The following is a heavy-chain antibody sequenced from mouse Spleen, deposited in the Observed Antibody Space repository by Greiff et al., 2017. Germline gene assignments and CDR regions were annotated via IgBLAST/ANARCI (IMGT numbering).Heavy chain of an antibody. V-gene: IGHV5-17*01. D-gene: IGHD4-1*01. J-gene: IGHJ2*01. Sequence: EVTLVESGGGLVKPGGSLKLSCAASGFTFSDYGMHWVRQAPEKGLEWVAYISSGSSTIYYADTVKGRFTISRDNAKNTLFLQMTSLRSEDTAMYYCAKGLTGPYYFDYWGQGTTLTVSS. CDR3: AKGLTGPYYFDY. CDR1: GFTFSDYG. CDR2: ISSGSSTI.